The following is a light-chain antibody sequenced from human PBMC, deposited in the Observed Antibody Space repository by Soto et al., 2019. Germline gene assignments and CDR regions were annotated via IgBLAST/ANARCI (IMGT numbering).Light chain of an antibody. CDR3: QQRSNWPWT. Sequence: EIVITQSPFTLSVSPVEVATLSCRASQSVSSYLAWYQQKPGQAPRLLIYDASNRATGIPARFSGSGSGTDFTLTISSLEPEDFAVYYCQQRSNWPWTFGQGTKVDI. CDR2: DAS. CDR1: QSVSSY. J-gene: IGKJ1*01. V-gene: IGKV3-11*01.